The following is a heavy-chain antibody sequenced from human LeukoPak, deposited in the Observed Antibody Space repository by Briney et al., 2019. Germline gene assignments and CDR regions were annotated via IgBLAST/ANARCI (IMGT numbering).Heavy chain of an antibody. V-gene: IGHV4-59*08. J-gene: IGHJ4*02. D-gene: IGHD5-12*01. CDR3: ARHEGGPVATTLDY. CDR1: GGSISSYY. Sequence: PSETLSLTCAVSGGSISSYYWSWIRQPPGKGLEWIGYIYYSGSTNYNPSLKSRVTISVDTSKNQFSLKLSSVTAADTAVYYCARHEGGPVATTLDYWGQGTLVTVSS. CDR2: IYYSGST.